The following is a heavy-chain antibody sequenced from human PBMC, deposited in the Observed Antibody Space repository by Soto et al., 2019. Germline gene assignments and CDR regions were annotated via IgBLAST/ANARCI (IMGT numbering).Heavy chain of an antibody. D-gene: IGHD5-12*01. CDR3: LRGASGYGNFDY. CDR1: GFTLSDYW. V-gene: IGHV3-74*01. Sequence: EVPLVESGGGLVQPGGSLRLSCGASGFTLSDYWMHWVHQRPGKGLVWVSRIYTPTNYADSVNGRFIISRDKAKNTLYLQMNGLRDEDTAVYYCLRGASGYGNFDYWGRGILVTVSS. J-gene: IGHJ4*02. CDR2: IYTPT.